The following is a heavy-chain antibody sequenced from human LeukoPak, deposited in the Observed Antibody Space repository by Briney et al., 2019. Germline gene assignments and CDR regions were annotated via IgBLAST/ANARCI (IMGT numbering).Heavy chain of an antibody. Sequence: GASVKVSCKASGYTFTSYYMHWVRQALGQGLEWMGIINPSGGSTSYAQKFQGRVTMTRDTSTSTVYMELSSLRSEDTAVYYCARDYGALASSRLEYYFDYWGQGTLVTVSS. D-gene: IGHD6-13*01. CDR2: INPSGGST. V-gene: IGHV1-46*01. CDR1: GYTFTSYY. CDR3: ARDYGALASSRLEYYFDY. J-gene: IGHJ4*02.